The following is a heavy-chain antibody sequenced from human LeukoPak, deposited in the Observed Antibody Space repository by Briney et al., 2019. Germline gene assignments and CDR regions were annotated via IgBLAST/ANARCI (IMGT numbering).Heavy chain of an antibody. J-gene: IGHJ3*01. Sequence: GGSLRLSCAASGLTFSTYGMHCVPQAPGKGLEWVAIIWYDGSNKYYADSVKGRFTISRDNSKNTLYLQMNTLRAEDTGVYYCASDRSSGDSFDLWSQGAMVTVSS. CDR2: IWYDGSNK. D-gene: IGHD6-19*01. V-gene: IGHV3-33*01. CDR1: GLTFSTYG. CDR3: ASDRSSGDSFDL.